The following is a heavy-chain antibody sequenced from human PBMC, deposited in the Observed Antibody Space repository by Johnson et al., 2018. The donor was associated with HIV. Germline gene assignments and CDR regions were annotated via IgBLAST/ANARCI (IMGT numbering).Heavy chain of an antibody. Sequence: QVHLVESGEGVVQPGRSLRLSCAASGFTFSSYAMHWVRQAPGKGLEWVAVISYDGSNKYYADSVKGRLTISSDNSKNTLYLQMNSLRAEDTAVYYCARDYPYDRSPRGAFDIWGHGTMVTVSS. D-gene: IGHD3-22*01. CDR1: GFTFSSYA. CDR2: ISYDGSNK. V-gene: IGHV3-30-3*01. CDR3: ARDYPYDRSPRGAFDI. J-gene: IGHJ3*02.